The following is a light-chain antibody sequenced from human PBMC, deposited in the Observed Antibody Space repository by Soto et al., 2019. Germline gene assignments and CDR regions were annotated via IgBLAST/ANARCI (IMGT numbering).Light chain of an antibody. J-gene: IGKJ4*01. CDR2: DAS. CDR1: QSVRSN. Sequence: EIVLTQSPATLSVSPGERATLSCRASQSVRSNLAWYQQKPGQAPRLLIFDASTRATNIPARFTGSGSGTECTLTISSLQSEDCAVYYFQQYINWPPLSFGGGTKVESK. V-gene: IGKV3-15*01. CDR3: QQYINWPPLS.